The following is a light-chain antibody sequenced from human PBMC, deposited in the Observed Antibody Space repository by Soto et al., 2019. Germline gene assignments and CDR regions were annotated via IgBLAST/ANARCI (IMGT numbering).Light chain of an antibody. J-gene: IGLJ2*01. V-gene: IGLV2-8*01. CDR1: SSDVGGYNY. CDR2: EVS. Sequence: QSVLTQPPSASGSPGQSVTISCTGSSSDVGGYNYVSWYQQHPGKAPKLMIYEVSERHSGVPDSLSGSKSGNTASLTVSWLQAEDEADYYCSPYGGSNTVVFGGGTKLTIL. CDR3: SPYGGSNTVV.